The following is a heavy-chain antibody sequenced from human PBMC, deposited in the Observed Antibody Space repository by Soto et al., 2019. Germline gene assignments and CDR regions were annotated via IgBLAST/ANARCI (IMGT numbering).Heavy chain of an antibody. CDR1: GFTFSSYA. D-gene: IGHD4-17*01. V-gene: IGHV3-23*01. Sequence: VGSLRLSCAASGFTFSSYAMSWVRQAPGKGLEYVSSISASGDGTYFADSVKGRFTISRDNSKNTLYLQMNSLRVEDTAVYYCARTTVTKSRDYWGQGT. J-gene: IGHJ4*02. CDR2: ISASGDGT. CDR3: ARTTVTKSRDY.